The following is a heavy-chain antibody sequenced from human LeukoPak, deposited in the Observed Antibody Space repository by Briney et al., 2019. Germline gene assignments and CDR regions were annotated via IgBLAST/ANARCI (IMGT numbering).Heavy chain of an antibody. D-gene: IGHD3-9*01. CDR1: GFTFSSYS. J-gene: IGHJ4*02. CDR2: ISSSSSYI. CDR3: ARVEYFVWSPPDY. V-gene: IGHV3-21*01. Sequence: GGSLRLSCAASGFTFSSYSMNWVRQAPGKGLEWVSSISSSSSYIYYADSVKGRFTTSRDNAKNSLYLQMNSLRAEDTAVYYCARVEYFVWSPPDYWGQGTLVTVSS.